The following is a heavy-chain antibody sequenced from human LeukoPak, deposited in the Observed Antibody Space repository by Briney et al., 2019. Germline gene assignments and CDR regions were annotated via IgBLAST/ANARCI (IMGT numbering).Heavy chain of an antibody. CDR3: ARRRIAAAGGYYFDY. CDR2: ISAYNGNT. CDR1: GYTFTSYG. Sequence: APVKVSCKASGYTFTSYGISWVRQAPGQGLEWMGWISAYNGNTNYAQKLQGRVTMTTDTSTSTAYMELRSLRSDDTAVYYCARRRIAAAGGYYFDYWGQGTLVTVSS. D-gene: IGHD6-13*01. V-gene: IGHV1-18*01. J-gene: IGHJ4*02.